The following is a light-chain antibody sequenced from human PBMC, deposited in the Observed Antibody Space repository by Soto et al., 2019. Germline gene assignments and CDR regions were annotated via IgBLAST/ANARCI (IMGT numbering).Light chain of an antibody. CDR3: SSYTSSSLLV. J-gene: IGLJ1*01. Sequence: QSALTQPASVSGSPGQSITISCTGTSSDVGGYNYVSWYQQHPGKAPKLMIYEVSNRPSGVSNRFSGSKSGNTASLTISGLQAEDEADYYCSSYTSSSLLVFGTGTKLTV. CDR2: EVS. V-gene: IGLV2-14*01. CDR1: SSDVGGYNY.